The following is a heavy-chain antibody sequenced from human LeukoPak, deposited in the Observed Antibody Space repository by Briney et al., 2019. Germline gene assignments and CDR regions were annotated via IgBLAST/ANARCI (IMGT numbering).Heavy chain of an antibody. J-gene: IGHJ6*02. CDR1: GFTFSSYW. CDR2: IISDGSSA. V-gene: IGHV3-74*01. D-gene: IGHD3-10*01. Sequence: GGSLRLSCAASGFTFSSYWMHWVRQAPGKGLVWVSRIISDGSSATHADSVEGRFTMSRDNAKNMLYLQMNSLRAEDTAVYYCTRDRRYGGMDVWGQGTTVTVSS. CDR3: TRDRRYGGMDV.